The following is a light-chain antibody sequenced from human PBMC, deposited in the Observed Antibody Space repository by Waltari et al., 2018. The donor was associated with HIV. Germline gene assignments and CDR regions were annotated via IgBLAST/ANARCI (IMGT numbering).Light chain of an antibody. CDR1: SSDIGYFNS. Sequence: QSALTQPPSASGSPGQSVTVSCTGTSSDIGYFNSVSWYQQHPGKAPQLLLYDVNKRPPWVPDRFSASKAGATASLTVSGLLAEDEADYYCAAYAGNNIVIFGGGTKVTV. CDR3: AAYAGNNIVI. CDR2: DVN. V-gene: IGLV2-8*01. J-gene: IGLJ2*01.